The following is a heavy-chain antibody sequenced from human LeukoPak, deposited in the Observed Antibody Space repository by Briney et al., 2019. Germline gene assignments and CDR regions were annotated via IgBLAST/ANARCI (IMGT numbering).Heavy chain of an antibody. D-gene: IGHD1-26*01. CDR2: IYPDDSDT. V-gene: IGHV5-51*01. J-gene: IGHJ4*02. CDR3: ARPSSGSHGTYDY. Sequence: GESLKISCKASGYSFTSYWIGWVRQVPGKGLEWMGIIYPDDSDTRYSPTFQGQVTISADKSISTAYLQWSSLKASDTAMYYCARPSSGSHGTYDYWGQGTLVTVSS. CDR1: GYSFTSYW.